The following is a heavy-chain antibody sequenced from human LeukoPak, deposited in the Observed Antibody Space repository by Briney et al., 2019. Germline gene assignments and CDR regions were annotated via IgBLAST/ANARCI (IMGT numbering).Heavy chain of an antibody. CDR1: GFTFSSYA. CDR3: AKGLRLAGSFDY. CDR2: ISDSGGST. J-gene: IGHJ4*02. D-gene: IGHD5-12*01. Sequence: GGSLRLSCAASGFTFSSYAMSWVRQAPGKGLEWVSGISDSGGSTYYADSVKGRFTISRDNSKNTLYLQMNSLRAEDTAVYYCAKGLRLAGSFDYWGQGTLVTVSS. V-gene: IGHV3-23*01.